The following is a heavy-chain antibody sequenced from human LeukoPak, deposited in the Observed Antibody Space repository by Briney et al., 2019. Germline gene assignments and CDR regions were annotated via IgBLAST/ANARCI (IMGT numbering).Heavy chain of an antibody. CDR3: ARANSGSYFSDAFDI. Sequence: GAPVKVSCKASGYTFTSYAMNWVRQAPGQGLEWMGWINTNTGNPTYAQGFTGRFVFSLDTSVSTAYLQISSLKAEDTAVYYCARANSGSYFSDAFDIWGQGTMVTVSS. J-gene: IGHJ3*02. V-gene: IGHV7-4-1*02. CDR1: GYTFTSYA. CDR2: INTNTGNP. D-gene: IGHD3-10*01.